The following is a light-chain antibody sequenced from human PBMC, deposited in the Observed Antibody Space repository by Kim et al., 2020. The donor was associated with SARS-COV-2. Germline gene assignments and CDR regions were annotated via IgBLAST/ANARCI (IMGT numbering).Light chain of an antibody. Sequence: SVGDRVTITCQASQDISNYLNWYQQKPGKAPKLLIYDASNLETGVPSRFSGSGSGTDFIFTISSLQPEDIATYYCQRYDNLPLFTFGPGTKVDIK. J-gene: IGKJ3*01. CDR1: QDISNY. V-gene: IGKV1-33*01. CDR3: QRYDNLPLFT. CDR2: DAS.